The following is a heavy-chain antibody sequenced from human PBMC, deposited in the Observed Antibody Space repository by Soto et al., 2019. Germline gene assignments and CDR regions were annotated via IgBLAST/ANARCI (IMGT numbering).Heavy chain of an antibody. CDR1: GFTFTSSA. CDR3: AAGKYYYDSSGYFY. J-gene: IGHJ4*02. CDR2: IVVGSGNT. V-gene: IGHV1-58*01. Sequence: SVKVSCKASGFTFTSSAVQWVRQARGQRLEWIGWIVVGSGNTNYAQKFQEGVTITRDMSTSTAYMELSSLRSEDTAVYYCAAGKYYYDSSGYFYWGQGTLVTVSS. D-gene: IGHD3-22*01.